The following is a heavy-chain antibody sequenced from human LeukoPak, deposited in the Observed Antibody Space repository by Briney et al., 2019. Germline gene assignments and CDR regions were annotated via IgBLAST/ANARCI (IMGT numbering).Heavy chain of an antibody. CDR2: INAVDANT. J-gene: IGHJ4*02. Sequence: GGSLRLSCAASGFIFNNFAMTWVRQAPGKGLEWVATINAVDANTYYADSVRGRFTVSRDNSKNTLYVQMTSLRAEDTALYFCAKQFLDANWGQGTLVTVSS. CDR1: GFIFNNFA. D-gene: IGHD5-24*01. V-gene: IGHV3-23*01. CDR3: AKQFLDAN.